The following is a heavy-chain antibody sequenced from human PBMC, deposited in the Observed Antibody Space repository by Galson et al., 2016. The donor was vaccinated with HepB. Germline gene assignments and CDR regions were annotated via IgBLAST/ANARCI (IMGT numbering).Heavy chain of an antibody. CDR3: ARGGLKVGPRSRRPFDP. D-gene: IGHD1-26*01. CDR2: INNSGRS. V-gene: IGHV4-34*01. Sequence: SETLSLTCAVYGGSLNFLYWSWIRQAPGKGLEWIAEINNSGRSNYNPSLKSRVTISVDRSKNQFSLRVTSVTAADTGIYYCARGGLKVGPRSRRPFDPWGQGTLVIVSS. J-gene: IGHJ5*02. CDR1: GGSLNFLY.